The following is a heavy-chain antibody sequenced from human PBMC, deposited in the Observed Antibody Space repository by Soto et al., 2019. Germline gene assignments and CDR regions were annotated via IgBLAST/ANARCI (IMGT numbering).Heavy chain of an antibody. CDR3: ARGGSSEL. CDR1: GGSIVSDKW. Sequence: PSETLSLTCAVSGGSIVSDKWWSWVRQSPGKGLEWRGEINHRGSTIYNPSLKSRVTISVDTSRNQFYLKVKSVTAADTAVYYCARGGSSELWGQGTLVTVSS. V-gene: IGHV4-4*02. CDR2: INHRGST. J-gene: IGHJ4*02. D-gene: IGHD6-6*01.